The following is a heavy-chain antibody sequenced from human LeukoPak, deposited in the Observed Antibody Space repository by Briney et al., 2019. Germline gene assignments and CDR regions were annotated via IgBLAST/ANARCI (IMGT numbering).Heavy chain of an antibody. D-gene: IGHD2-2*01. V-gene: IGHV3-30*18. CDR1: GFTFSSYG. CDR2: ISYDGSNK. CDR3: AKDRRSRFFDY. J-gene: IGHJ4*02. Sequence: AGGSLRLSCAASGFTFSSYGMHWVRQAPGKGLEWVAVISYDGSNKYYADSVKGRFTISRDNSKNTLYLQMNSLRAEDTAVYYCAKDRRSRFFDYWGQGTLVTVSS.